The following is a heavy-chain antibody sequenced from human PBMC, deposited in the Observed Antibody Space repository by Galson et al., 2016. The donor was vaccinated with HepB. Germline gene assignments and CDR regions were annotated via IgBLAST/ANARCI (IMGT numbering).Heavy chain of an antibody. V-gene: IGHV3-53*01. J-gene: IGHJ3*02. CDR1: GFTVISHY. Sequence: SLRLSCAASGFTVISHYMSWVRQAPGKGLEWVSSIHNGGQIYYADSVKGRFTISRDNSKNTLYLQMDSLRAEDTAVYYCARSYAGYAFDIWGQGTMVTVSS. D-gene: IGHD3-16*01. CDR2: IHNGGQI. CDR3: ARSYAGYAFDI.